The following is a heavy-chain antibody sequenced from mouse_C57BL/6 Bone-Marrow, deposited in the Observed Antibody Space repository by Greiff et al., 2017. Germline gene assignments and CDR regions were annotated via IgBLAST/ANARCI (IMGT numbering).Heavy chain of an antibody. V-gene: IGHV1-22*01. CDR3: ARLDTVVATQGFAY. Sequence: EVQLQQSGPELVKPGASVKMSCKASGYTFTDYNMHWVKQSNGKSLEWIGYINPNNGGTSYNQKFKGKATLTVNKSSSTAYMELRSLTSEDSAVYYCARLDTVVATQGFAYWGQGTLVTVSA. CDR2: INPNNGGT. J-gene: IGHJ3*01. D-gene: IGHD1-1*01. CDR1: GYTFTDYN.